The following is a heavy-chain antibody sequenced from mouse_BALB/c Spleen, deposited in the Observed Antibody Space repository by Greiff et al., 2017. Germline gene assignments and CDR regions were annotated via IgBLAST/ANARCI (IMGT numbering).Heavy chain of an antibody. V-gene: IGHV1-14*01. D-gene: IGHD2-4*01. Sequence: VQLKQSGPELVKPGASVKMSCKASGYTFTSYVMHWVKQKPGQGLEWIGYINPYNDGTKYNEKFKGKATLTSDKSSSTAYMELSSLTSEDSAVYYCARGWATMITTGAYWGQGTLVTVSA. CDR3: ARGWATMITTGAY. CDR2: INPYNDGT. CDR1: GYTFTSYV. J-gene: IGHJ3*01.